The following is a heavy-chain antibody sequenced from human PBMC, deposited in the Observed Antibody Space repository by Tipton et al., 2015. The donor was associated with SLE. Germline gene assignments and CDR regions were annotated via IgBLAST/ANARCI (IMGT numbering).Heavy chain of an antibody. J-gene: IGHJ4*02. V-gene: IGHV4-61*01. CDR1: GGSVSSGSYY. CDR2: IYYSGST. CDR3: AREGDWGGIGY. Sequence: TLSLTCTVSGGSVSSGSYYWSWIRQPPGKGLEWIGYIYYSGSTNYNPSLKSRVTISVDTSKNQFSLKLSSVTAADTAVYYCAREGDWGGIGYWGQGTLVTVSS. D-gene: IGHD2-21*01.